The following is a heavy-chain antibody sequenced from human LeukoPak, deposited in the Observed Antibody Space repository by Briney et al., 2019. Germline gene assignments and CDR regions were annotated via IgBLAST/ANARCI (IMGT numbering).Heavy chain of an antibody. CDR3: TTTYYYDSSGPDY. CDR1: GFTFSSYE. CDR2: IRSKANSYAT. J-gene: IGHJ4*02. D-gene: IGHD3-22*01. Sequence: GSLRLSCAASGFTFSSYEMNWVRQASGKGLEWVGRIRSKANSYATAYAASVKGRFTISRDDSKNTAYLQMNSLKTEDTAVYYCTTTYYYDSSGPDYWGQGTLVTVSS. V-gene: IGHV3-73*01.